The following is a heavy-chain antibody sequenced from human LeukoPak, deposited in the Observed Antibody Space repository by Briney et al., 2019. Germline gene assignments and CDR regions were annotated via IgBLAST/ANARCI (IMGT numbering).Heavy chain of an antibody. D-gene: IGHD4-17*01. CDR1: GFIVSSNY. CDR2: LYSGGPT. J-gene: IGHJ4*02. CDR3: ARARFDYGDRAFDY. Sequence: PGGSPRLPCAASGFIVSSNYMTWVRQAPGKGLEWVSILYSGGPTYYADSVKGRFTISRDNSKNTLYLQMNSLRAEDTAVYYCARARFDYGDRAFDYWGQGTLVTVSS. V-gene: IGHV3-53*01.